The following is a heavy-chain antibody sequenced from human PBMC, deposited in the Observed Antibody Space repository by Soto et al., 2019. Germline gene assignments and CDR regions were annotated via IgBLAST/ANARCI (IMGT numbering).Heavy chain of an antibody. Sequence: ASVKVSCKASGYTFTSYGISWVRQAPGQGLEWMGWISAYNGNTNYAQKLQGRVTITRDTSASTAYMELSSLRSEDTAVYYCARNLMDYDILTGYYMGYYFDYWGQGTLVTVSS. D-gene: IGHD3-9*01. CDR3: ARNLMDYDILTGYYMGYYFDY. CDR1: GYTFTSYG. J-gene: IGHJ4*02. V-gene: IGHV1-18*01. CDR2: ISAYNGNT.